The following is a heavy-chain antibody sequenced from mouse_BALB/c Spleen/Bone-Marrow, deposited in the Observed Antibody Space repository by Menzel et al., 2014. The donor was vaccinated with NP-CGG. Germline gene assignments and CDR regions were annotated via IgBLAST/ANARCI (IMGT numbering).Heavy chain of an antibody. CDR2: INPDSRTI. V-gene: IGHV4-1*02. CDR3: ARGSYYGHLDY. CDR1: GFDFRRYW. Sequence: DVKLQESGGGLVQPGGSLKLSCAASGFDFRRYWMSWVRQAPGKGLQWTGEINPDSRTINYTPSLKDKFIISRDNAENTLYLQMTKVRSEDTALYYCARGSYYGHLDYWGQGTTLTVSS. D-gene: IGHD2-1*01. J-gene: IGHJ2*01.